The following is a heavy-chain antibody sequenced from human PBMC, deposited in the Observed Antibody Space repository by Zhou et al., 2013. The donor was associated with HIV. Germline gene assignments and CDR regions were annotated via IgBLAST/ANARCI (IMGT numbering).Heavy chain of an antibody. CDR1: GYPXTSYY. D-gene: IGHD6-25*01. CDR3: NRGMQRWVNDAFDI. V-gene: IGHV1-46*03. CDR2: INPGIGST. Sequence: QVQLVQSGAEMKKPGASVNISCKASGYPXTSYYIHWVRQAPGQGLEWMGLINPGIGSTYYAEKFQGRVAMTRDTSTNTVNMQLGTLTSEDTAVYFCNRGMQRWVNDAFDIWGQGTMVTVSS. J-gene: IGHJ3*02.